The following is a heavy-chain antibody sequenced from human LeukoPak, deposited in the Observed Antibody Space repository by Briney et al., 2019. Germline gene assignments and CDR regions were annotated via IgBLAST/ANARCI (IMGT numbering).Heavy chain of an antibody. J-gene: IGHJ4*02. V-gene: IGHV1-58*01. CDR2: IVVGSGNT. CDR3: AADRALDSSGYPYYFDY. D-gene: IGHD3-22*01. Sequence: TSVKVSCKTSGFTFTSSAVQWVRQARGQRLEWIGWIVVGSGNTNYAQKFQERVTIIRDMSTSTAYMELSSLRSEDTAVYYCAADRALDSSGYPYYFDYGGQGTLVTVSS. CDR1: GFTFTSSA.